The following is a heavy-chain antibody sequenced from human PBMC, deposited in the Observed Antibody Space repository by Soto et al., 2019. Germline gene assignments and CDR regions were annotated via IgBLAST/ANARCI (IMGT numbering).Heavy chain of an antibody. Sequence: ASVKVSCKTSGYTFTSYAMHWVRQAPGQGLEWMGWINAGNGNTKYSQKFQGRVTITRDTSASTAYMELSSLRSDDTAIYYCVRVVAIPGYPDNWAQGTLVTVSS. CDR1: GYTFTSYA. V-gene: IGHV1-3*01. D-gene: IGHD5-12*01. CDR3: VRVVAIPGYPDN. CDR2: INAGNGNT. J-gene: IGHJ4*02.